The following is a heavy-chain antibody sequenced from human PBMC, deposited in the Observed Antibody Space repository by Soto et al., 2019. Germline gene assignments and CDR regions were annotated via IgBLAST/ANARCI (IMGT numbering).Heavy chain of an antibody. CDR1: GCTFSRYA. J-gene: IGHJ5*02. CDR2: ISGSGGFT. Sequence: GGSLRLSCVASGCTFSRYAMSWVRQAPGKGLEWVSGISGSGGFTYYADSVKGRFTISRDNAKNTLYPQMNSLRAEDTAVYYCAKDSGYGSGHVNWFDPWGQGTLVTVSS. D-gene: IGHD3-10*01. V-gene: IGHV3-23*01. CDR3: AKDSGYGSGHVNWFDP.